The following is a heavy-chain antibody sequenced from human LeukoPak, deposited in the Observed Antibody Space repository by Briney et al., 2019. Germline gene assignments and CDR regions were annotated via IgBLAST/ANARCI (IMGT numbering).Heavy chain of an antibody. Sequence: GGSLRLSCAASGFTFSSYWMNWARQAPGKGLEWVASINHNGNVNYYVDSVKGRFTISRDNAKNSLYLQMNSLRAEDTAVYYCARDPYRFAFDIWGQGTVVLVSS. D-gene: IGHD1-26*01. V-gene: IGHV3-7*03. J-gene: IGHJ3*02. CDR3: ARDPYRFAFDI. CDR2: INHNGNVN. CDR1: GFTFSSYW.